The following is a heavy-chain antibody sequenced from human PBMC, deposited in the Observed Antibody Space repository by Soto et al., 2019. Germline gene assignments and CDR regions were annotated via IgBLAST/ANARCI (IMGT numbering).Heavy chain of an antibody. J-gene: IGHJ3*02. Sequence: PGGSLRLSCAASGFTFSSYGMHWVRQAPGKGLEWVAVIWYDGSNKYYADSVKGRFTISRDNSKNTLYLQMNSLRAEDTAVYYCASLPLYCSGGSCYSVFRHNDAFDIWGQGTMVTVSS. V-gene: IGHV3-33*01. D-gene: IGHD2-15*01. CDR3: ASLPLYCSGGSCYSVFRHNDAFDI. CDR2: IWYDGSNK. CDR1: GFTFSSYG.